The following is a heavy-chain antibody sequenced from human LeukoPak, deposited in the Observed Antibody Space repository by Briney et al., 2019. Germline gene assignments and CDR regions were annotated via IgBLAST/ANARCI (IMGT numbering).Heavy chain of an antibody. CDR3: ARLVLRFLEWLSSLFDY. CDR1: GGSFSGYY. Sequence: PSETLSLTCAVYGGSFSGYYWSWIRQPPGKGLEWIGEINHSGSTNYNPSLKSQVTISVDTSKNQFSLKLSSVTAADTAVYYCARLVLRFLEWLSSLFDYWGQGTLVTVSS. CDR2: INHSGST. D-gene: IGHD3-3*01. V-gene: IGHV4-34*01. J-gene: IGHJ4*02.